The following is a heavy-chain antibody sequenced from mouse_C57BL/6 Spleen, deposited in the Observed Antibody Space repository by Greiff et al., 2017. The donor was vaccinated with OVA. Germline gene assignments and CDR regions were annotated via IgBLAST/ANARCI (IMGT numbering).Heavy chain of an antibody. CDR3: ARGLPYYGSSYSYFDV. CDR1: GYTFTDYN. CDR2: INPNNGGT. Sequence: VQLQQSGPELVKPGASVKIPCKASGYTFTDYNMDWVKQSHGKSLEWIGDINPNNGGTIYNQKFKGKATLTVDKSSSTAYMELRSLTSEDTAVYYCARGLPYYGSSYSYFDVWGTGTTVTVSS. D-gene: IGHD1-1*01. V-gene: IGHV1-18*01. J-gene: IGHJ1*03.